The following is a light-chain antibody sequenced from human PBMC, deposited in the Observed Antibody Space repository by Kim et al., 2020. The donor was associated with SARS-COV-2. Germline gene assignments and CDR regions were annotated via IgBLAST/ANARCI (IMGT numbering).Light chain of an antibody. CDR2: DAS. V-gene: IGKV3-11*01. J-gene: IGKJ4*01. CDR1: QTVSSY. CDR3: QQRSNWPLT. Sequence: LSPGERATLSCRASQTVSSYLAWYQQKPGQAPRLLIYDASDRATGIPARFSGSGSGTDFTLTISSLEPEDFAVYYCQQRSNWPLTFGGGTKVDIK.